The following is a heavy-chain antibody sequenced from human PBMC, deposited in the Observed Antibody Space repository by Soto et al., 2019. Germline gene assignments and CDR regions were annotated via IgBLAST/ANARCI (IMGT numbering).Heavy chain of an antibody. J-gene: IGHJ6*03. Sequence: QVQLVESGGAVVQPGRSLRLSCAASGFGFSTYAMHWVRQAPGKGLEWLAVTWYDGNDKYYGDSVKGRYTISRDNSQNTLYLQMNSPRVEDTAVYYWAKDRGSGRSFYYDMDVWGKGTTVTVSS. D-gene: IGHD3-10*01. V-gene: IGHV3-33*06. CDR2: TWYDGNDK. CDR1: GFGFSTYA. CDR3: AKDRGSGRSFYYDMDV.